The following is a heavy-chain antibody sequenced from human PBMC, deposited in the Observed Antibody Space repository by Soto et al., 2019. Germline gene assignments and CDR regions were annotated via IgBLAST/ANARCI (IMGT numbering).Heavy chain of an antibody. Sequence: PSETLSLTCTVSGGSISSYYWSWIRQPPGKGLEWIGYIYYSGSTNYNPSLKSRVTISVDTSKNQFSLKLSSVTAADTAVYYCARARQGCGELFRDYYYYMDGWGKGTTVTVAS. J-gene: IGHJ6*03. D-gene: IGHD3-10*01. V-gene: IGHV4-59*01. CDR1: GGSISSYY. CDR3: ARARQGCGELFRDYYYYMDG. CDR2: IYYSGST.